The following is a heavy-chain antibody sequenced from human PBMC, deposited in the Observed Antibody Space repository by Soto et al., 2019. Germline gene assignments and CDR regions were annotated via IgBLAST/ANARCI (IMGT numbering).Heavy chain of an antibody. Sequence: PSETLSLTCTVSGGSISSYYWSWIRQPPGKGLEWIGEINHSGSTNYNPSLKSRVTISVDTSKNQFSLKLSSVTAADTAVYYCARGKIAMVRGVIKVLRGMDVWGQGTTVTVSS. J-gene: IGHJ6*02. D-gene: IGHD3-10*01. CDR1: GGSISSYY. V-gene: IGHV4-34*01. CDR2: INHSGST. CDR3: ARGKIAMVRGVIKVLRGMDV.